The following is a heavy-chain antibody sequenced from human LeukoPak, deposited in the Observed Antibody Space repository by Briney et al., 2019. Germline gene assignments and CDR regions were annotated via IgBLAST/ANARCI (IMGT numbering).Heavy chain of an antibody. CDR3: ARGGDIVVVPAGPGNWFDP. CDR2: IYHSGST. V-gene: IGHV4-4*02. D-gene: IGHD2-2*01. Sequence: SGTLSLTCAVSGGSISSSNWWSWVRQPPGKGLEWIGEIYHSGSTNYNPSLKSRVTISVDTSKNQFSLKLSSVTAADTAVYYCARGGDIVVVPAGPGNWFDPWGQGTLVTVSS. CDR1: GGSISSSNW. J-gene: IGHJ5*02.